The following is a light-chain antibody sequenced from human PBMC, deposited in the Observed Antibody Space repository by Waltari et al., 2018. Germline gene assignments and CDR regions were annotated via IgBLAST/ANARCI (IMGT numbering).Light chain of an antibody. J-gene: IGLJ3*02. V-gene: IGLV3-25*03. CDR1: TLSYQY. Sequence: SYELTQPPSVSVSPGQTARITCSGNTLSYQYTFWYQQKPGPAPVLVIYKDRERPSGIPDRFSGSSSGTVVTLTISGVQAEDEADYYCQSADSSSNYRVFGGGTKLTVL. CDR2: KDR. CDR3: QSADSSSNYRV.